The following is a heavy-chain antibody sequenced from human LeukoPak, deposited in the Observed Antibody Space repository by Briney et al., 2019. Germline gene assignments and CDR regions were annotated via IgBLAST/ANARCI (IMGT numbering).Heavy chain of an antibody. Sequence: GGSLRLSCATSGFTFNDYAMNWVRQAPGKGLEWVAGISGSGADTYYADSVKGRFTISRDNSKNTLYLQTDTLRVEDTAVYYCARGPYSSSWYVGPGWGQGTLVTVSS. CDR3: ARGPYSSSWYVGPG. D-gene: IGHD6-13*01. CDR1: GFTFNDYA. J-gene: IGHJ4*02. V-gene: IGHV3-23*01. CDR2: ISGSGADT.